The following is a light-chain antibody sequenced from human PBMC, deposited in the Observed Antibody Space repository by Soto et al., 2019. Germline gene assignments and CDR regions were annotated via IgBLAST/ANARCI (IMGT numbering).Light chain of an antibody. Sequence: QSVLTQPRSVSGSPGQSVTISCAGTSSDVGGYNIVSWYRQYPGNAPKLMIFDVSKRPSGVPDRFSGSKSGNTASLTISGLQAEDEADYYCCSYAGTYTYVFGSGTKVTVL. J-gene: IGLJ1*01. CDR1: SSDVGGYNI. V-gene: IGLV2-11*01. CDR2: DVS. CDR3: CSYAGTYTYV.